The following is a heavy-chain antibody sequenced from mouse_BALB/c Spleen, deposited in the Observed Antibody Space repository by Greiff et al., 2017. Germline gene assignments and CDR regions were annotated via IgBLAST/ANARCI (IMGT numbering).Heavy chain of an antibody. D-gene: IGHD1-1*01. Sequence: EVQLQESGPSLVTSSQTLSLTCFVTFDSITSGYWHWLRKLPGNKLAYMVYISYSGSTYYNPSLKSRISITRDTSKNQYYLQLNSVTTEDTATYYCARYVRGSSYGFAYRGQGALVTDAA. V-gene: IGHV3-8*02. J-gene: IGHJ3*01. CDR3: ARYVRGSSYGFAY. CDR2: ISYSGST. CDR1: FDSITSGY.